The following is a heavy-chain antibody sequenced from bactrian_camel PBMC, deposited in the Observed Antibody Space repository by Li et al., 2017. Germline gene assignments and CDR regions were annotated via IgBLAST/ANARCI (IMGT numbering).Heavy chain of an antibody. D-gene: IGHD5*01. J-gene: IGHJ4*01. Sequence: QVQLVESGGGSVQAGGSLRLSCVGTSYTWRDTCMAWFRQAPGKEREGIAAIDSDQSTSYADSVKGRFTILRVNGKAPLYLQMNSLKPDDTALYYCVVGRLWERGARGQGTQVTVS. CDR1: SYTWRDTC. CDR3: VVGRLWERGA. V-gene: IGHV3S53*01. CDR2: IDSDQST.